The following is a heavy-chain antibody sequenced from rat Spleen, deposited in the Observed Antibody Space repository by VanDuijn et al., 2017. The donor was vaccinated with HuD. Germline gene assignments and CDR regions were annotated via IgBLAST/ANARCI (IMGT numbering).Heavy chain of an antibody. CDR2: ISYGDSSGHSST. D-gene: IGHD1-9*01. J-gene: IGHJ2*01. Sequence: EVQLVESGGGLVQPGRSMKLSCAASRFTFDNYYMAWVRQAPTKGLEWVATISYGDSSGHSSTYYRDSVKGRFTVSRDNTKSTLYLQMDSLRSEDTATYYCARRHYGYTDYFDYWGQGVMVTVSS. CDR1: RFTFDNYY. V-gene: IGHV5-25*01. CDR3: ARRHYGYTDYFDY.